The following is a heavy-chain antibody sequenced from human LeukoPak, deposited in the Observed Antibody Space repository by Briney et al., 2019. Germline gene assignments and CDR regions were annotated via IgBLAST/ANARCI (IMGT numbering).Heavy chain of an antibody. V-gene: IGHV4-4*07. D-gene: IGHD6-13*01. J-gene: IGHJ3*02. Sequence: SETLSLTCTVSGGSISGYYWSWIRQPAGKGLEWIGRIYTSGSTNYNPSLKSRVTMSVDTSKNQFSLKLSSVTAADTAVYYCARVLGGIAAATLSTRRDAFDIWGQGTMVTVSS. CDR1: GGSISGYY. CDR2: IYTSGST. CDR3: ARVLGGIAAATLSTRRDAFDI.